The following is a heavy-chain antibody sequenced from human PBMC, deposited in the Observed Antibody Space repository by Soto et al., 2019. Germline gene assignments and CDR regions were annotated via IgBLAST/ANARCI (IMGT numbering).Heavy chain of an antibody. CDR3: AKSIYGASGRDYYYMDV. CDR1: GFTFDDYA. D-gene: IGHD3-10*01. CDR2: ISWNSGSI. Sequence: EVQLVESGGGLVQPGRSLRLSCAASGFTFDDYAMHWVRQAPGKGMEWVSGISWNSGSIGYADSVKGRFTISRDNAKNSLYLQMNSLRAEDTALYYCAKSIYGASGRDYYYMDVWGKGTTVTVSS. V-gene: IGHV3-9*01. J-gene: IGHJ6*03.